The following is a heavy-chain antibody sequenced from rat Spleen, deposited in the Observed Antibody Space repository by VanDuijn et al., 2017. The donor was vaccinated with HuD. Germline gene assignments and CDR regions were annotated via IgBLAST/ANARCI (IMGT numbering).Heavy chain of an antibody. CDR2: ISTGGSRT. D-gene: IGHD1-12*01. CDR3: IRHGITSVMYYFGD. Sequence: EVQLVESGGGLVQPGRSLKLSCAASGFTFSNYDMAWVRQAPTKGLEWVASISTGGSRTYYPDSVRGRFTISRDNAKTTLYLQMDSLRSEDTATYDCIRHGITSVMYYFGDWGQGVMVTVSS. J-gene: IGHJ2*01. V-gene: IGHV5S23*01. CDR1: GFTFSNYD.